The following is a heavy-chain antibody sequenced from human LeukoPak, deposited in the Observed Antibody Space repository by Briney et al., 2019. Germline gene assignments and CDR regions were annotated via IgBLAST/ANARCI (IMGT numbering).Heavy chain of an antibody. V-gene: IGHV3-30*04. CDR3: SRGHSFSGIAARSPLDY. CDR1: GLTFSTYT. J-gene: IGHJ4*02. Sequence: GGSLRLSCVASGLTFSTYTVHWVRQAPGKGLEWVAVVSDDGSDTSYADSMKGRFTISRDNSKNTLYLQMNSPRAEDTAVYYCSRGHSFSGIAARSPLDYWGQGTLVTVAS. CDR2: VSDDGSDT. D-gene: IGHD6-6*01.